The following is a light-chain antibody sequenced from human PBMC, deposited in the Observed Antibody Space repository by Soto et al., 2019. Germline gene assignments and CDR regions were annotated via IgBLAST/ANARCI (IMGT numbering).Light chain of an antibody. CDR1: LGISSY. V-gene: IGKV3-11*01. CDR2: DAS. J-gene: IGKJ4*01. Sequence: EIVLTQSPATLSLSPGERATLSCRASLGISSYLAWYQQKPGQAPRLLIYDASNRATGVPARFSGSGSGTDFTLTISSLEPEDFAVYYCQQRRNWPFTFGGGTKVDI. CDR3: QQRRNWPFT.